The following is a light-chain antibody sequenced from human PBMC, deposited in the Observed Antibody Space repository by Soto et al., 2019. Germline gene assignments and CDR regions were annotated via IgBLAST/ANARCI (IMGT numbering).Light chain of an antibody. CDR2: RNN. CDR1: SSSIAVKY. CDR3: RVWVDRVRSRL. Sequence: QSVLTQPPSASGTPGQWVTISFSGASSSIAVKYVYWYQKLPGTAPRLLIYRNNQRPSGVPDGLSGSESGSSASLVISALRAEDYADYGCRVWVDRVRSRLFAGGIKVIVL. V-gene: IGLV1-47*01. J-gene: IGLJ3*02.